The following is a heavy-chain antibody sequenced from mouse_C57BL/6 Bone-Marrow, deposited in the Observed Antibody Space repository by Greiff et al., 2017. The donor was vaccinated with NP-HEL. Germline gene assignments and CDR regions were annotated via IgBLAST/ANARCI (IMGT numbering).Heavy chain of an antibody. J-gene: IGHJ2*01. CDR1: GYTFTSYW. CDR2: IHPNSGST. V-gene: IGHV1-64*01. Sequence: VQLQQPGAELVKPGASVKLSCKASGYTFTSYWMHWVKQRPGQGLEWIGMIHPNSGSTNYNEKFKSKATLTVDKSSSTAYMQLSSLTSEDSAVYYCARGGLLRYYFDYGGQGTTLTVSS. D-gene: IGHD1-1*01. CDR3: ARGGLLRYYFDY.